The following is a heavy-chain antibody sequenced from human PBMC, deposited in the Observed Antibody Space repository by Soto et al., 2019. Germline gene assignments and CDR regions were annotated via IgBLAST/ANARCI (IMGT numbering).Heavy chain of an antibody. D-gene: IGHD2-8*01. J-gene: IGHJ4*02. Sequence: QVQLVQSGAEVKKPGSSVKVSCKASGGTFSSYAISWLRQAPGQGLEWMAGIIPIFGTANYAQKFQGRVTITADESTSTAYLELSSLRAEDTAVYYCASSPMGYCTNGVCSHYYFDCWGQGTLVTVSS. CDR1: GGTFSSYA. CDR2: IIPIFGTA. V-gene: IGHV1-69*01. CDR3: ASSPMGYCTNGVCSHYYFDC.